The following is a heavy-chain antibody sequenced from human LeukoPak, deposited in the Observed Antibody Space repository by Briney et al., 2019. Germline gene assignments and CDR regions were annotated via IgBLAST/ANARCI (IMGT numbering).Heavy chain of an antibody. D-gene: IGHD1-1*01. CDR1: GFTFSSCA. Sequence: GGSLRLSCVASGFTFSSCAMTWVRQAPGKGLEWVSAISGGGGGTTYYAESVKGRFTISGDNSKNTVYLQMHSLRAEDTARYFCAKGRAGGWNGGDRWGQGTLVTVSS. CDR3: AKGRAGGWNGGDR. CDR2: ISGGGGGTT. J-gene: IGHJ5*02. V-gene: IGHV3-23*01.